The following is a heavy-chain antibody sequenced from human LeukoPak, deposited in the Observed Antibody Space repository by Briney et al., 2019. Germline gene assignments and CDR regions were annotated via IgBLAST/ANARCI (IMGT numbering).Heavy chain of an antibody. J-gene: IGHJ3*02. D-gene: IGHD6-13*01. CDR3: AKSDVAAAGTGASDI. Sequence: PGGSLRLSCEASGFTFSSYSMTWVRQAPGKGLEWVSGISGSAGSTDYADSVKGRFTISRDNSKNTLYLQMNSLRAEDTAIYYCAKSDVAAAGTGASDIWGQGTMVTVSS. V-gene: IGHV3-23*01. CDR1: GFTFSSYS. CDR2: ISGSAGST.